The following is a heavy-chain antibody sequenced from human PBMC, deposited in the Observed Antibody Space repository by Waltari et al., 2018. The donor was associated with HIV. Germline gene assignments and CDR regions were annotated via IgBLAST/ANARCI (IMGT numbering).Heavy chain of an antibody. D-gene: IGHD6-19*01. V-gene: IGHV4-34*01. CDR1: GGSFSGSY. CDR2: ITHSGST. CDR3: ARGRPIAVAGTDAFDI. J-gene: IGHJ3*02. Sequence: QVHLQQWGAGLLKPSENLSLTCAVYGGSFSGSYWIWVRTHPGKGLEWIGEITHSGSTNYNPSLKSRVTISVDTSKNQFSLKLSSVTAADTAVYYCARGRPIAVAGTDAFDIWGQGTMVTVSS.